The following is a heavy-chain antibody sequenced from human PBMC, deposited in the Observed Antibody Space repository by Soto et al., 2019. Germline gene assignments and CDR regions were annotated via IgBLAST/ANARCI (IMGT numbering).Heavy chain of an antibody. CDR1: LVTFSSYG. J-gene: IGHJ6*02. Sequence: ASVNVSCKASLVTFSSYGISLLRHSPGQGLEWMGWISAYNGNTNYAQKFQGRVTMTTDTSTSTAYMELRSLTSDDTAVYFCATVATAGSDYYYSGMDVWGQGTTVTVSS. V-gene: IGHV1-18*01. CDR2: ISAYNGNT. D-gene: IGHD6-13*01. CDR3: ATVATAGSDYYYSGMDV.